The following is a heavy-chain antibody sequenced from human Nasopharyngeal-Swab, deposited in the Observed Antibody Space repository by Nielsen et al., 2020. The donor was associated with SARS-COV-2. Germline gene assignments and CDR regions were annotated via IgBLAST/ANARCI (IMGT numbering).Heavy chain of an antibody. V-gene: IGHV1-8*02. J-gene: IGHJ6*02. Sequence: ASVKVSCKASGYTFTGYYMHWVRQATGQGLEWMGWMNPNSGNTGYAQKFQGRVTMTRNTSISTAYMELSSLRSEDTAVYYCARVMEYSSSWTPYYYYYYGMDVWGQGTTVTVSS. CDR1: GYTFTGYY. D-gene: IGHD6-13*01. CDR3: ARVMEYSSSWTPYYYYYYGMDV. CDR2: MNPNSGNT.